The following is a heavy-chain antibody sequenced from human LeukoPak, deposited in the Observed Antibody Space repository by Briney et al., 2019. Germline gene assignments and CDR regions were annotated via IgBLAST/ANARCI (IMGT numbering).Heavy chain of an antibody. Sequence: GASVKVSCKASGYTFTSYDINWVRQATGQGLEWMGWMNPNSGNTGYAQKFQGRVTMTRNTSISTAYMELSSLRSEDTAVYYCARRYGSVLNYYYCYMDVWGKGTTVTISS. D-gene: IGHD3-10*01. V-gene: IGHV1-8*01. J-gene: IGHJ6*03. CDR1: GYTFTSYD. CDR2: MNPNSGNT. CDR3: ARRYGSVLNYYYCYMDV.